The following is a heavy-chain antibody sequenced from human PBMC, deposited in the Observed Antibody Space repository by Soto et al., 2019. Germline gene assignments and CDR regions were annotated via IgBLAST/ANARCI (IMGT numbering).Heavy chain of an antibody. V-gene: IGHV4-31*03. CDR3: ARNDYYSDRSGYYPLNFDY. CDR2: IYYSGST. Sequence: QVQLQESGPGLVKPSQTLSLTCSVSGVSISSGGYYWSWIRQHPGKGLEWIGYIYYSGSTYYNPSLKSRVTISVDTSKNQFSLKLRSVTAADTAVYYCARNDYYSDRSGYYPLNFDYWGQGTLVTVSS. J-gene: IGHJ4*02. CDR1: GVSISSGGYY. D-gene: IGHD3-22*01.